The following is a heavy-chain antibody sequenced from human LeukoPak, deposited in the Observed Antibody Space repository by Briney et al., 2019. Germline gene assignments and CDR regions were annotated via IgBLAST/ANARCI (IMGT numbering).Heavy chain of an antibody. CDR1: GGTFSSYA. Sequence: ASVKVSCKASGGTFSSYAISWVRQAPGQGLEWMGRIIPIFGTANYAQKFQGRVTITTDESTSTAYMELSSLRSEDTAVYYCATGSGYYYTAFGYWGQGTLVTVSS. D-gene: IGHD3-22*01. V-gene: IGHV1-69*05. J-gene: IGHJ4*02. CDR3: ATGSGYYYTAFGY. CDR2: IIPIFGTA.